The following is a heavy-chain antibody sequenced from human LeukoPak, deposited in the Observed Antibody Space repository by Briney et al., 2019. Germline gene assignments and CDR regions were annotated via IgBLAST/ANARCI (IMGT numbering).Heavy chain of an antibody. D-gene: IGHD6-13*01. Sequence: SVKVSCKASGGTFSSYAISWVRQAPGQGLEWMGRIIPIFGTANYAQKFQGRVTITTDESTSTAYMELSSLRSEDTAVYYCASIAAADYNWFDPWGQGTLVTASS. CDR3: ASIAAADYNWFDP. J-gene: IGHJ5*02. V-gene: IGHV1-69*05. CDR2: IIPIFGTA. CDR1: GGTFSSYA.